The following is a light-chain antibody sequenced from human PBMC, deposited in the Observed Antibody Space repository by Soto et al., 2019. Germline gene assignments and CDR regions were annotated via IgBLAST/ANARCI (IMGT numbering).Light chain of an antibody. J-gene: IGKJ1*01. CDR1: ENVRTF. V-gene: IGKV3-11*01. Sequence: EVVLTQSPSTLSLSPGERATLSCRASENVRTFVDWYQQKPGQAPRLHIYGASNRATGIPARFSGSGSGTDFTLTISNLEPEDFAVYYCQQHSHWPPWTFGQGTRVEIQ. CDR2: GAS. CDR3: QQHSHWPPWT.